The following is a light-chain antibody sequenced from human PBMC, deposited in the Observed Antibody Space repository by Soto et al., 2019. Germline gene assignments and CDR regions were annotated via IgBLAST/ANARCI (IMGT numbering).Light chain of an antibody. V-gene: IGKV1-12*01. CDR2: LSS. CDR1: QDIRTS. CDR3: QQPHSFPRT. J-gene: IGKJ4*01. Sequence: DIQMTQSPSSVSASVGDRVTITCRATQDIRTSLGWYQQKPGAAPKLLIYLSSTLAAGVPARFSGSGSGTDFTLTISSLQPEDFATYFCQQPHSFPRTFGGGTKVESK.